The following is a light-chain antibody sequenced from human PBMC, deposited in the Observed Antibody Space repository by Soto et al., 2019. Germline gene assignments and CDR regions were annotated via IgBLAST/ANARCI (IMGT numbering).Light chain of an antibody. CDR1: LSISTE. J-gene: IGKJ2*01. CDR2: GAS. CDR3: PQSYTTPRT. Sequence: DIQMTQSPSSLSASVGDRVTITCRASLSISTELNWYQQKPGKAPKVLIFGASSLQSGVPSRFSGSGSGTDFTLTISNLQPEDFATYYCPQSYTTPRTFGQGTKLEIK. V-gene: IGKV1-39*01.